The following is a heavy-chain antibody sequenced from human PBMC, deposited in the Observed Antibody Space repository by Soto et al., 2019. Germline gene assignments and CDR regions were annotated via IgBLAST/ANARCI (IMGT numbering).Heavy chain of an antibody. CDR3: ARGIAAYRGDWLDP. J-gene: IGHJ5*02. CDR1: GDSVSSNSAA. V-gene: IGHV6-1*01. Sequence: PSQTLSLTCVISGDSVSSNSAAWNWIRQSPSRGLEWLGRTYYRSKWFNDYAISVRNRITINPDTSKNLFSLRLNSVTPDDTAVYYFARGIAAYRGDWLDPWGQGTLVTVSS. CDR2: TYYRSKWFN. D-gene: IGHD6-6*01.